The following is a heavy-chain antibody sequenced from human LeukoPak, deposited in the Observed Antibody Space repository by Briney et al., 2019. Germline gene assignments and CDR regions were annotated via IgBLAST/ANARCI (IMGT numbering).Heavy chain of an antibody. D-gene: IGHD3-3*01. CDR3: ARAPSYDFWSGYLDY. CDR1: GGSISSSSYY. V-gene: IGHV4-39*01. Sequence: SETLSLTCTVSGGSISSSSYYWGWIRQPPGKGLEWIGSIYYSGSTYYNPSLKSRVTISVDTSKNQFSLKLSSVTAADTAVYYCARAPSYDFWSGYLDYWGQGTLVTVSS. CDR2: IYYSGST. J-gene: IGHJ4*02.